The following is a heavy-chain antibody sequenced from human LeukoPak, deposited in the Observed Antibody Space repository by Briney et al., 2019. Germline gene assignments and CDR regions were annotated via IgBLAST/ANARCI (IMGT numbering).Heavy chain of an antibody. D-gene: IGHD3-10*01. CDR3: AKEGYGSGSYGWLDP. J-gene: IGHJ5*02. CDR2: IYYSGDI. Sequence: PSETLSLTCTVSGGSISNYYWNWIRQPPGQGLEWIGHIYYSGDINYNPSLKSRVTISLDTSQSQFTLKLTSLTAADTAVYYCAKEGYGSGSYGWLDPWGQGTLVTVSS. CDR1: GGSISNYY. V-gene: IGHV4-59*01.